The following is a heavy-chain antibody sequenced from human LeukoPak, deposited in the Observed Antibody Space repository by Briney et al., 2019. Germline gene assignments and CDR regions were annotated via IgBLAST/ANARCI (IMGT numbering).Heavy chain of an antibody. D-gene: IGHD2-15*01. Sequence: KPGRSLRLSCTASGFTFGDYAMSWFRQAPGKGLEWVGFIRSKAYGGTTEYAASVKGRFTISRDDSKSIAYLQMNSLKTEDTAVYYCTRDPVVVVAANCYWGQGTLVTVSS. CDR3: TRDPVVVVAANCY. CDR1: GFTFGDYA. J-gene: IGHJ4*02. V-gene: IGHV3-49*05. CDR2: IRSKAYGGTT.